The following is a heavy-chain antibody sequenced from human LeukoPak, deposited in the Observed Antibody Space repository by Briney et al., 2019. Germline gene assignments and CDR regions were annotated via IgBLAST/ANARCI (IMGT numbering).Heavy chain of an antibody. CDR3: ARVKGDYGDY. CDR2: MNPNSGNT. CDR1: GYTFTSYD. V-gene: IGHV1-8*01. J-gene: IGHJ4*02. Sequence: GASVKVSCKASGYTFTSYDINWVRQATGQGLEWMGWMNPNSGNTGYAQKLQGRVTMTTDTSTSTAYMELRSLRSDDTAVYYCARVKGDYGDYWGQGTLVTVSS.